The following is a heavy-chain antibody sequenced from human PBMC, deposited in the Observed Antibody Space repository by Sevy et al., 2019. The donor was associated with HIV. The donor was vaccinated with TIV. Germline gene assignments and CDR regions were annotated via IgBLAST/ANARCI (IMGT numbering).Heavy chain of an antibody. Sequence: GGSLRLSCAASGFTFSKYWMGWVRQAPGKGLEWVANIKQDAGQKYYVSSVKGRFTISRDNAKNSLYLQMNGLRAEDSAVYFCARDDGNYYFDYWGQGTLVTVSS. V-gene: IGHV3-7*01. D-gene: IGHD1-7*01. CDR2: IKQDAGQK. CDR1: GFTFSKYW. CDR3: ARDDGNYYFDY. J-gene: IGHJ4*02.